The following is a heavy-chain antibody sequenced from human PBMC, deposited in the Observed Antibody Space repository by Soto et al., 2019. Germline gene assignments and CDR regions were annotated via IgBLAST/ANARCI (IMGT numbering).Heavy chain of an antibody. CDR2: IFYSGST. Sequence: QVQLQESGPGLVKPSQTLSLTCTVSGGSINSGGYYWSWIRQHPGKGLEWIGYIFYSGSTYYNPSLKRRVTISVDMSKNQFSLKLSSVTAADTAVYYCARVGGSGSPFDNWGQGTLVTVSS. CDR1: GGSINSGGYY. J-gene: IGHJ4*02. CDR3: ARVGGSGSPFDN. V-gene: IGHV4-31*03. D-gene: IGHD3-10*01.